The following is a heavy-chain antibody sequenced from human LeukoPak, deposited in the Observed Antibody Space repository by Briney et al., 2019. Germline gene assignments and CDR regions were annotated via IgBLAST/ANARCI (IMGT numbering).Heavy chain of an antibody. CDR2: IYYSGST. Sequence: SETLSLTCTASGGSISSYFWSWIRQPPGKGLEWIGYIYYSGSTNYNPSLKSRVTISVDTSKNQFSLKLSSVTAADTAVYYCARATGEYTSSRPLDYWGQGTLVTVSS. V-gene: IGHV4-59*01. D-gene: IGHD6-6*01. CDR3: ARATGEYTSSRPLDY. CDR1: GGSISSYF. J-gene: IGHJ4*02.